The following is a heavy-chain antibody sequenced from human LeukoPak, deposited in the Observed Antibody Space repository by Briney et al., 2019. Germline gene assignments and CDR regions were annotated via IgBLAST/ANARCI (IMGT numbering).Heavy chain of an antibody. J-gene: IGHJ4*02. CDR2: ISSSSSYI. D-gene: IGHD3-3*01. CDR3: AKFSSLRGNYDFWSGHYGVWED. CDR1: GFTFSSYS. V-gene: IGHV3-21*04. Sequence: PGGSLRLSCAASGFTFSSYSMNWVRQAPGKGPEWVSSISSSSSYIYYADSVKGRFTISRDNSKNTLYLQMNSLRAEDTAVYYCAKFSSLRGNYDFWSGHYGVWEDWGQGTLVTVSS.